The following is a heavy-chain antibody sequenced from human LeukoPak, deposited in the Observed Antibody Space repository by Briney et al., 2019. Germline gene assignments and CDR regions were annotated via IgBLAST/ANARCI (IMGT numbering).Heavy chain of an antibody. CDR2: ISFDGTNK. J-gene: IGHJ4*02. Sequence: PGGSLRLSCAASGFSFSNSAMHWVRQAPGKGLEWVAVISFDGTNKYYADSVKGRFTISRDNAKNSLFLEMNSLRAEDTALYYCVRRAWLEYWGQGIPVTVSS. CDR3: VRRAWLEY. V-gene: IGHV3-30-3*01. CDR1: GFSFSNSA.